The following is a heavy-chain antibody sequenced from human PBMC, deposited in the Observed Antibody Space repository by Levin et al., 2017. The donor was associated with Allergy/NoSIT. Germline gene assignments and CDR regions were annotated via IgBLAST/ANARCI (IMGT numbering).Heavy chain of an antibody. Sequence: GESLKISCAASGFTFSDYAMHWVRQAPGKGLEWVAIISYTGSEKYYGDSMKGRFAISRDDSKNTLYLQMNILRPEDTALYHCARDGPGGWTAFDYWGQGTLVTVSS. CDR3: ARDGPGGWTAFDY. J-gene: IGHJ4*02. V-gene: IGHV3-30*09. CDR2: ISYTGSEK. D-gene: IGHD1-1*01. CDR1: GFTFSDYA.